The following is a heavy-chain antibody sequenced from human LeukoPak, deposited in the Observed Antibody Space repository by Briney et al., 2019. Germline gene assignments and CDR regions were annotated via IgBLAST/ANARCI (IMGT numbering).Heavy chain of an antibody. D-gene: IGHD6-13*01. CDR1: GGSFSGYY. J-gene: IGHJ1*01. CDR2: INHSGST. V-gene: IGHV4-34*01. CDR3: ARGSLKNSSYQH. Sequence: SETLSLTCAVYGGSFSGYYWSWIRQPPGKGLEWIGEINHSGSTNYNPSLKSRVTISVDTSKNQFSLKLSSVTAADTAVYYCARGSLKNSSYQHWGQGTLVTVSS.